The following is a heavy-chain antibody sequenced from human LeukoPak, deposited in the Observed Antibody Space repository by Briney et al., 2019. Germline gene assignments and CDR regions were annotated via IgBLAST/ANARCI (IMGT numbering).Heavy chain of an antibody. V-gene: IGHV4-34*01. CDR2: INHSGST. J-gene: IGHJ5*02. D-gene: IGHD6-19*01. Sequence: PSETLSLTCAVYGGSFSGYYWSWIRQPPGKGLEWIGEINHSGSTNYNPSLKSRVTMSVDTSKNQFSLKLSSVTAADTAVYYCARDESSGWYGEGWFDPWGQGTLVTVSS. CDR1: GGSFSGYY. CDR3: ARDESSGWYGEGWFDP.